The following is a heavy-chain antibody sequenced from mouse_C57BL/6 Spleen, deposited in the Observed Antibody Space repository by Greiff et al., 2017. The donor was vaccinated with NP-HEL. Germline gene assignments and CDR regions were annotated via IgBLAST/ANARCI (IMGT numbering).Heavy chain of an antibody. CDR1: GYTFTSYW. CDR3: ARSLSNWDGYFDD. Sequence: QVQLQQPGAELVRPGSSVKLSCKASGYTFTSYWMHWVKQRPIQGLEWIGNIDPSDSETHYNQKFKDKATLTVDKSSSTAYMQLSSLTSEDSAVYYCARSLSNWDGYFDDWGQGTTLTVSS. D-gene: IGHD4-1*01. V-gene: IGHV1-52*01. CDR2: IDPSDSET. J-gene: IGHJ2*01.